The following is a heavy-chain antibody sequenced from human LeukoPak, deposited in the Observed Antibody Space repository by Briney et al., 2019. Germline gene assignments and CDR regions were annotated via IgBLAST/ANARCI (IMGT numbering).Heavy chain of an antibody. V-gene: IGHV4-4*07. Sequence: PSETLSLTCTVSGGSMNNYYWSWIRQPAGKGLEWIGRIYTSGSTNYNPSLKSRVTISVDTSKNQFSLKLSSVTAADTAVYYCARVGPPPDRITMVRGVLDYWGQGTLVTVSS. CDR1: GGSMNNYY. J-gene: IGHJ4*02. CDR2: IYTSGST. D-gene: IGHD3-10*01. CDR3: ARVGPPPDRITMVRGVLDY.